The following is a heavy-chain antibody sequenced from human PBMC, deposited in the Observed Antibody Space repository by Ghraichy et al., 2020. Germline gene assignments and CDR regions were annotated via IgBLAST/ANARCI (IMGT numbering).Heavy chain of an antibody. CDR1: GFTFSSYW. Sequence: GGSLRLSCAASGFTFSSYWMHWVRQAPGKGLLWVSRINNDGRSTNYADSVQGRFTISRDNAKDMLYLQINSLRAEDAAVYYCARGRATADAHWFDPWGQGTLVTVSS. CDR3: ARGRATADAHWFDP. D-gene: IGHD6-13*01. CDR2: INNDGRST. V-gene: IGHV3-74*01. J-gene: IGHJ5*02.